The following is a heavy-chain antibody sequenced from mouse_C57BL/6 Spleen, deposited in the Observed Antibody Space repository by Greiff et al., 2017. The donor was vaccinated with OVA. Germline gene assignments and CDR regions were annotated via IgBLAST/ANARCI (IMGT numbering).Heavy chain of an antibody. J-gene: IGHJ4*01. Sequence: VKLQESGPELVKPGASVKISCKASGYAFRSSWMNWVKQRPGKGLEWIGRIYPGDGDTNYNGKFKGKATLTADKSSSTAYMQLSSLTSEDSAVYFCARLGSYYSNYVFMDYWGQGTSVTVSS. CDR1: GYAFRSSW. CDR2: IYPGDGDT. V-gene: IGHV1-82*01. D-gene: IGHD2-5*01. CDR3: ARLGSYYSNYVFMDY.